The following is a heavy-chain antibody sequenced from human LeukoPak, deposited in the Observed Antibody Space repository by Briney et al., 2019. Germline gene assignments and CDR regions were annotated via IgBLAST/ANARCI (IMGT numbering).Heavy chain of an antibody. D-gene: IGHD3-3*01. CDR2: ISSSSYI. CDR1: GFTFSSYS. V-gene: IGHV3-21*01. J-gene: IGHJ4*02. Sequence: PGGSLRLSCAASGFTFSSYSMNWVRQAPGKGLEWVSSISSSSYIYYADSVKGRFTISRDNAKNSLYLQMNSLRAEDTAVYYCARDATIFGVAPFDYWGQGTLVTVSS. CDR3: ARDATIFGVAPFDY.